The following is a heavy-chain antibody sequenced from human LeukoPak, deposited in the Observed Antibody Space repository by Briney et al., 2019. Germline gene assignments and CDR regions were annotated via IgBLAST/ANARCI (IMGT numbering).Heavy chain of an antibody. CDR3: ARDSSGWLGPDY. CDR1: GFTFNSYA. CDR2: IWYDGSNK. V-gene: IGHV3-33*08. J-gene: IGHJ4*02. D-gene: IGHD6-19*01. Sequence: GGSLRLSCAASGFTFNSYAMSWVRQVPGKGLEWVAVIWYDGSNKYYADSVKGRFTISRDNSKNTLYLQMNSLRAEDTAVYYCARDSSGWLGPDYWGQGTLVTVSS.